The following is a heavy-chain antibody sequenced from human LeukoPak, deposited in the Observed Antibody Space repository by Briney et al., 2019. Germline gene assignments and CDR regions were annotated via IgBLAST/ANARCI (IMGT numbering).Heavy chain of an antibody. J-gene: IGHJ5*02. V-gene: IGHV4-30-4*01. D-gene: IGHD3-10*01. CDR3: ARGLGSGRNNWFDP. CDR1: GSSISSGDYY. Sequence: SETLSLTCTVSGSSISSGDYYWSWIRQPPGKGLEWIGYIYFSGSTTYNPSLRSRVTISVDTSKNQFSLKLSSVTAADTAVYYCARGLGSGRNNWFDPWGQGTLVTVSS. CDR2: IYFSGST.